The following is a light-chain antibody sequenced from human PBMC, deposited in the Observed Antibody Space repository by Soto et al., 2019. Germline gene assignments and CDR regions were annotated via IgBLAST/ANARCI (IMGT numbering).Light chain of an antibody. CDR3: SSWTSGATYV. V-gene: IGLV2-14*03. CDR2: DVN. Sequence: QSALTQPASVSGSPGQQITISCAGTSSDVGAYNYVSWYQHHPGKAPKLMIYDVNNRPSGDSNRFSGSKSGNTASLTISGLQAEDEADYYCSSWTSGATYVFGSGTKVTVL. CDR1: SSDVGAYNY. J-gene: IGLJ1*01.